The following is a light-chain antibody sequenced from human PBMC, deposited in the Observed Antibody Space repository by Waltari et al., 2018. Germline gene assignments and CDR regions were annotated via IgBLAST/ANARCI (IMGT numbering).Light chain of an antibody. CDR3: ISYTSRAAAYV. CDR1: SSDVGSYWF. Sequence: QSALTQPASVSGSPGQSITIPCPGTSSDVGSYWFVSWYQQQPGKAPKLIIYEVNKRPSGVSSRFSGSRSANTASLTISGLQAEDESDYYCISYTSRAAAYVFGSGTTVTVL. V-gene: IGLV2-14*01. CDR2: EVN. J-gene: IGLJ1*01.